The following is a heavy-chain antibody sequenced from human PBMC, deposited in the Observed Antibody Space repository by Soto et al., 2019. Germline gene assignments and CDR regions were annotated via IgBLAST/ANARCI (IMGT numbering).Heavy chain of an antibody. Sequence: QVQLVQSGAEVRKPGSSVKVSCKASGGTFSSDAVSWPRQAPGQGLEWMGGLIPILGTTHYAQKFQGRVTITADESTNTAYMELSSLRSDDTAVYYCARASGYVSGWYHDYWGQGTRVTVSS. D-gene: IGHD6-19*01. CDR2: LIPILGTT. V-gene: IGHV1-69*01. CDR1: GGTFSSDA. J-gene: IGHJ4*02. CDR3: ARASGYVSGWYHDY.